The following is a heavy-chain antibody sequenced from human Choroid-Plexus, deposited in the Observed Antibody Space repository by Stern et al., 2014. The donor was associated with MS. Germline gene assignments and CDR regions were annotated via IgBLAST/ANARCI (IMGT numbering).Heavy chain of an antibody. CDR3: ANPLPYAN. V-gene: IGHV1-46*03. CDR1: GDTFASYP. J-gene: IGHJ1*01. Sequence: VQLVESGAEVKKPGASVKVSCKASGDTFASYPIHWLRQAPGQGPVWMGIVNPTDGRTTYAQTFQVRVTMTRDTSTRTVYMELSSLKAEDTAMYFCANPLPYANWGQGTRVTVSS. CDR2: VNPTDGRT. D-gene: IGHD4-17*01.